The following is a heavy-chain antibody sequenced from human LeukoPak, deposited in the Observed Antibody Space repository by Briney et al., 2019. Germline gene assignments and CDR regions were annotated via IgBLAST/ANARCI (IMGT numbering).Heavy chain of an antibody. D-gene: IGHD7-27*01. CDR2: INPNSGGT. Sequence: ASVKVSCKASGYTFTGYYMHWVRQAPGQGLEWMGWINPNSGGTNYAQKFQGRVTMTRDTSISTAYMELSRLRSDDTAVYYCARTMGTYYYYYMDVWGKGATVTISS. CDR3: ARTMGTYYYYYMDV. CDR1: GYTFTGYY. J-gene: IGHJ6*03. V-gene: IGHV1-2*02.